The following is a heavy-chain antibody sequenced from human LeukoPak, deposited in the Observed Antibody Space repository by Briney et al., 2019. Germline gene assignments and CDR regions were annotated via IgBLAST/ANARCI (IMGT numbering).Heavy chain of an antibody. Sequence: ASVKVSCKASGGTFSSYAISWVRQAPGQGLEWMGGIIPIFGTANYAQKFQGRVTMTEDTSTDTAYMELSSLRSEDTAVYYCAASPAAFDYWGQGTLVTVSS. CDR2: IIPIFGTA. J-gene: IGHJ4*02. CDR1: GGTFSSYA. CDR3: AASPAAFDY. V-gene: IGHV1-69*06.